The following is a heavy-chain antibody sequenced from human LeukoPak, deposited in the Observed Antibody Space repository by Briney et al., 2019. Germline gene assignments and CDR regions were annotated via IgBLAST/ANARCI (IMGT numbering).Heavy chain of an antibody. CDR2: ISYDGSNK. V-gene: IGHV3-30*18. CDR3: AKGRYTPDP. Sequence: GRSLRLSCAASGFTFGSYDMHWVRQAPGKGLEWVAVISYDGSNKYYADSVKGRFTISRDNSKNTLYLQMNSLTAEDTAVYYCAKGRYTPDPWGQGTLVTVSS. CDR1: GFTFGSYD. D-gene: IGHD5-18*01. J-gene: IGHJ5*02.